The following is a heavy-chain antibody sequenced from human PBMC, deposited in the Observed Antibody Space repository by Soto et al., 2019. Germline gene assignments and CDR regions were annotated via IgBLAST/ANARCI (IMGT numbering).Heavy chain of an antibody. CDR3: ARRYSSAYGMDV. J-gene: IGHJ6*02. V-gene: IGHV3-23*01. D-gene: IGHD6-25*01. Sequence: GGSLRLSCAASGFTFRNNALSWVRQAPGKGLDWVSGITGSGRDTYYADSVKGRFTISRDNSKNTLYLQMNSLRAEDTAVYYCARRYSSAYGMDVWGQGTTVTVSS. CDR2: ITGSGRDT. CDR1: GFTFRNNA.